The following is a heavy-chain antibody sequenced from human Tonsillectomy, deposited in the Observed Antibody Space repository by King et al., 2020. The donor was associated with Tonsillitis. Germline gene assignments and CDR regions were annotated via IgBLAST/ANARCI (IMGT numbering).Heavy chain of an antibody. CDR2: VWSYGTET. J-gene: IGHJ4*02. D-gene: IGHD2-15*01. Sequence: VQLVESGGGVVQPERSLTLSCATSGFSFSNFAMHWVRRAPAKGLVWVAHVWSYGTETYYADSVKGRFSISSDHSWNTVNLHMNRLTAEDTAVYYCARPARDCSGGNCYTPYSFHSWGQGTLVSVSS. CDR3: ARPARDCSGGNCYTPYSFHS. V-gene: IGHV3-33*01. CDR1: GFSFSNFA.